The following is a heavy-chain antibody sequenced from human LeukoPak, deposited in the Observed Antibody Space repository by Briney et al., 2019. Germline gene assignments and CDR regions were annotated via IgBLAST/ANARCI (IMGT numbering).Heavy chain of an antibody. Sequence: SETLSLTCAVYGGSFSGYYWSWIRQPPGKGLDWIGEINHYGSTNYIPPLKSRVTISVDTSKHQCSLKLSSVTAADTAVYYCARETPLRWYFDLWGRGTLVTVSS. CDR3: ARETPLRWYFDL. CDR1: GGSFSGYY. V-gene: IGHV4-34*01. J-gene: IGHJ2*01. CDR2: INHYGST.